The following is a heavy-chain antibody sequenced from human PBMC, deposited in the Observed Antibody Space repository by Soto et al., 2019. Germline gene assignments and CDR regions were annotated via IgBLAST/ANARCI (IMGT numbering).Heavy chain of an antibody. J-gene: IGHJ4*02. Sequence: LRLSCAASGFTFSMFAMNWVRQAPGKGLEWVASITYSGGGTNYADSVRGRFTISRDNSKNTLSLQMTSLRAEDTAVYYCAKVMRSTSSTANFDYWGRGTLVTVSS. V-gene: IGHV3-23*01. CDR3: AKVMRSTSSTANFDY. CDR1: GFTFSMFA. CDR2: ITYSGGGT. D-gene: IGHD3-16*01.